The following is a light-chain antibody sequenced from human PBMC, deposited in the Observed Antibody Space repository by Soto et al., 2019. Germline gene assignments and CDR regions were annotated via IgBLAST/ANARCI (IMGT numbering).Light chain of an antibody. V-gene: IGKV3-20*01. CDR2: DAV. CDR1: RPVVSQY. CDR3: QQNGRTPT. Sequence: EIVLTQSPGTLSLSPGERVSLSCRASRPVVSQYIAWYQQKPGQAPRLLIHDAVTRATGIPDRFSGSGSGTDFTLIISRLEPEDCGVYYCQQNGRTPTFGPGTKVDIK. J-gene: IGKJ3*01.